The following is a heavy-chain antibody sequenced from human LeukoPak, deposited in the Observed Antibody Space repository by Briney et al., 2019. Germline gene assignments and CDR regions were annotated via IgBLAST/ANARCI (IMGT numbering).Heavy chain of an antibody. CDR3: ANHLEYCSSGSCSYFDY. CDR2: ISANGDDT. CDR1: GFNVSNNY. J-gene: IGHJ4*02. Sequence: PGGSLRLSCAASGFNVSNNYMSWVRQAPGKGLEWVSAISANGDDTFYADSVKGRFTVSRDNSKNMLYLQMNSLRADDTAVYYCANHLEYCSSGSCSYFDYWGQGTLVTVSS. D-gene: IGHD2-15*01. V-gene: IGHV3-23*01.